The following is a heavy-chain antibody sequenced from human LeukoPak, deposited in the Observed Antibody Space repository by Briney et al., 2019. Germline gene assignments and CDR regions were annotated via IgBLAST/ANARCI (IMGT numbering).Heavy chain of an antibody. CDR2: ISAYNGNT. CDR1: GYTFTNYG. Sequence: ASVKVSCKTSGYTFTNYGISWVRQAPGQGLEWMGWISAYNGNTNYAQKLQGRVTMTTDTSTSTAYMELKSLRSDDTAVYYCARVMRHYCSSTFCHNPYYFEYWGQGTLVNVSS. J-gene: IGHJ4*02. CDR3: ARVMRHYCSSTFCHNPYYFEY. V-gene: IGHV1-18*01. D-gene: IGHD2-2*02.